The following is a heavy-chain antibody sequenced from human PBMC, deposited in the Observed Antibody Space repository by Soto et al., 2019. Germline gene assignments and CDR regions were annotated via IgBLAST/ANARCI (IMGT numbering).Heavy chain of an antibody. V-gene: IGHV4-31*03. CDR3: ARGGDTTKVDF. Sequence: QVQLQESGPGLVKPSQTLSLTCTVSGDSISSGGYRWSWIRQHPGEGLEWIGFMYNSGSTSYNPSLKGRANISVDTSTNQFSLNLRSVTAADTAVYYCARGGDTTKVDFWGQGTLVTVSS. J-gene: IGHJ4*02. D-gene: IGHD3-16*01. CDR1: GDSISSGGYR. CDR2: MYNSGST.